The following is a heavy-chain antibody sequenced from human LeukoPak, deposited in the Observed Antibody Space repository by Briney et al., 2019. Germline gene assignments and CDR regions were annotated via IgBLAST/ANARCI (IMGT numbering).Heavy chain of an antibody. J-gene: IGHJ4*02. V-gene: IGHV3-7*01. D-gene: IGHD6-6*01. CDR1: GFAFSNAW. Sequence: GGSLRLSCAASGFAFSNAWMSWVRQAPGEGLEWVATIRQDGSQKYYVDSLKGRFTISRDNAKNSLYLQMNSLRAEDTAVYYCARDGYSSSFYFDYWGQGTLVTVSS. CDR2: IRQDGSQK. CDR3: ARDGYSSSFYFDY.